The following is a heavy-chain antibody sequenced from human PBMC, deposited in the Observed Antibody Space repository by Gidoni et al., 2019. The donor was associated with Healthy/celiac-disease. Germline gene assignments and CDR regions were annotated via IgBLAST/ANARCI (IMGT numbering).Heavy chain of an antibody. CDR2: IYYSGST. J-gene: IGHJ5*02. CDR3: ASLYCSSTSCYDRWFDP. Sequence: QVQLQESGPGLVKPSQTLSLTCTVSGGSISSGGYYWSWIRQHPGKGLEWIGYIYYSGSTYYNPSLKSRVTISVDTSKNQFSLKLSSVTAADTAVHYCASLYCSSTSCYDRWFDPWGQGTLVTVSS. D-gene: IGHD2-2*01. V-gene: IGHV4-31*03. CDR1: GGSISSGGYY.